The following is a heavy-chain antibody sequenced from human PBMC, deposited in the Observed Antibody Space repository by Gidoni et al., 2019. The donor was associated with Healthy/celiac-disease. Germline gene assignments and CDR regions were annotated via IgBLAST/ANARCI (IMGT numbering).Heavy chain of an antibody. CDR3: AKLRISGSGRGDY. CDR1: GFNFSSYA. J-gene: IGHJ4*02. Sequence: EVQLLESGGGLVQPGGSLSLSCAASGFNFSSYAMSWVRQAPGTGLEWVSAISGSGGSTYYAASVKGRFTISRDNSKNTLYLQMNSLRAEDTAVYYCAKLRISGSGRGDYWGQGTLVTVSS. V-gene: IGHV3-23*01. CDR2: ISGSGGST. D-gene: IGHD1-26*01.